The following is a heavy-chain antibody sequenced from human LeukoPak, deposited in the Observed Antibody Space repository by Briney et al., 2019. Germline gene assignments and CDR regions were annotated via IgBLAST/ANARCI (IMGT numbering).Heavy chain of an antibody. CDR1: GYTFTSYG. D-gene: IGHD2-2*01. CDR3: ASHCSSTSCYRRNWFDP. Sequence: ASVRASCKASGYTFTSYGISWVREAPGHGLEWRGWISAYNGNTNYAQKLQGRVTMTTDTSTSTAYMELRSLRSDDTAVYYCASHCSSTSCYRRNWFDPWGQGTLVTVSS. V-gene: IGHV1-18*01. CDR2: ISAYNGNT. J-gene: IGHJ5*02.